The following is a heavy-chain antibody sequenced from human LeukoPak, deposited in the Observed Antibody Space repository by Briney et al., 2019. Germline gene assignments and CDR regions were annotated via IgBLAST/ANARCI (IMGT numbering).Heavy chain of an antibody. Sequence: GGSLRLSCAASGFTFSSYAMHWVRQAPGKGLEWVAVISYDGSNKYYADSVKGRFTISRDNSKNTLYLQMNSLRAEDTAVYYCARARVGAISPLGGAFDIWGQGTMVTVSS. CDR3: ARARVGAISPLGGAFDI. V-gene: IGHV3-30-3*01. CDR2: ISYDGSNK. J-gene: IGHJ3*02. D-gene: IGHD1-26*01. CDR1: GFTFSSYA.